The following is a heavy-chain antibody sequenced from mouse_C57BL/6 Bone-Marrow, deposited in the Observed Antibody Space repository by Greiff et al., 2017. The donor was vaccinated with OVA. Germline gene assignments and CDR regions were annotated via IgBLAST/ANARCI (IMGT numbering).Heavy chain of an antibody. CDR2: INHNYGTT. CDR3: SFYYGSSYRYFDV. CDR1: GYSFTDYN. J-gene: IGHJ1*03. Sequence: EVKLMESGPELVKPGASVKISCKASGYSFTDYNMNWVKQSNGKSLEWIGVINHNYGTTSYNQKFKGKATLTEDQSSSTAYMQLNSLTSEDSAVYYCSFYYGSSYRYFDVWGTGTPVTVSS. D-gene: IGHD1-1*01. V-gene: IGHV1-39*01.